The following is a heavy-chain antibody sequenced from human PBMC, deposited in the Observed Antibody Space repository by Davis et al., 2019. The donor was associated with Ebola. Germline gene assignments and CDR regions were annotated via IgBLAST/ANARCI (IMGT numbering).Heavy chain of an antibody. CDR3: ARVVRITMVRGTGGMDV. J-gene: IGHJ6*02. CDR2: IYYSGST. CDR1: GGSISSSSYY. D-gene: IGHD3-10*01. V-gene: IGHV4-39*01. Sequence: PSETLSLACTVSGGSISSSSYYWGWIRQPPGKGLEWIGSIYYSGSTYYNPSLKSRVTISVDTSKNQFSLKLSSVTAADTAVYYCARVVRITMVRGTGGMDVWGQGTTVTVSS.